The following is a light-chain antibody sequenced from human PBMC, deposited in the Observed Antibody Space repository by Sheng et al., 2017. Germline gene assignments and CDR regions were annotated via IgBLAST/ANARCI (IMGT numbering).Light chain of an antibody. V-gene: IGKV1-6*01. CDR2: AAS. J-gene: IGKJ2*01. CDR3: QQYYSFPPYT. CDR1: QGIRND. Sequence: AIQMTQSPSSLSASVGDRVTITCRASQGIRNDLGWYQQRPGKAPKVLIYAASTLQNGVPSRFSGSGSGTDFTLTISWLQSEDFATYYCQQYYSFPPYTFGQGTKLEI.